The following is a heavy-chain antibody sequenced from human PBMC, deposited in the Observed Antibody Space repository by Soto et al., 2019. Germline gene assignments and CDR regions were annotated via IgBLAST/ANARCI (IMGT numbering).Heavy chain of an antibody. J-gene: IGHJ6*02. CDR2: IIPIFGTA. CDR3: AQWRLTGNRGGVYGMDV. CDR1: GGTFSSYA. Sequence: QVQLVQSGAEVKKPGSSVKVSCKASGGTFSSYAISWVRQAPGQGVEWMGGIIPIFGTANYAQKFQGRVTITADEYTSTAYMELSSLRSEDTAVYYCAQWRLTGNRGGVYGMDVWGQGTTVTVSS. V-gene: IGHV1-69*12. D-gene: IGHD1-20*01.